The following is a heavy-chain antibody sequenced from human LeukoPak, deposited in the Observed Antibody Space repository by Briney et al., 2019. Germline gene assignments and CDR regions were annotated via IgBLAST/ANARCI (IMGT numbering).Heavy chain of an antibody. CDR2: VYYSGST. CDR1: GXSISSYY. V-gene: IGHV4-59*01. D-gene: IGHD5-18*01. J-gene: IGHJ5*02. Sequence: PSETLSLTCNVSGXSISSYYWSWIRQPPGKGLEWIGYVYYSGSTNYDPSLKSRLTISVDTSKNQFSLKLSSVTAADTAVYYCARGHSYGYGWFDPWGQGTLVTVSS. CDR3: ARGHSYGYGWFDP.